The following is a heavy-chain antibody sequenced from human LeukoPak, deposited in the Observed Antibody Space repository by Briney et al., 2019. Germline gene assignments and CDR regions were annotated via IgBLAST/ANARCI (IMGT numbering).Heavy chain of an antibody. CDR1: GGTFGSYS. CDR3: TRAALPAAIRSLTSNWYDP. CDR2: IIPIFDTA. J-gene: IGHJ5*02. V-gene: IGHV1-69*05. Sequence: ASVKVSCKASGGTFGSYSISWVRQAPGQGLEWMGGIIPIFDTANYAQKFQGRVTITTDESTNTAYMELSSLRSDDTAVYYCTRAALPAAIRSLTSNWYDPWGQGTLVTVSS. D-gene: IGHD2-2*02.